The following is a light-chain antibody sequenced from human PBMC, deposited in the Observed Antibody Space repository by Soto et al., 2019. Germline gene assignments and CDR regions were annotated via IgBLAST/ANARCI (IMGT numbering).Light chain of an antibody. CDR2: EVS. CDR3: SSYTSSNTLHYV. J-gene: IGLJ1*01. Sequence: QSVLTQPASVSGSPGQSITVSCTGTRSDVGGYNYVSWYQQHPGKAPKLIIYEVSNRPSGVSYRFSGSKSGNTASLTTSGLQAEDEADYYCSSYTSSNTLHYVFGSGTKVTVL. CDR1: RSDVGGYNY. V-gene: IGLV2-14*01.